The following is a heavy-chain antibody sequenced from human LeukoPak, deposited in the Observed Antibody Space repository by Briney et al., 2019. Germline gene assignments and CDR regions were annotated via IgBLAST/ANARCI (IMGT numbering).Heavy chain of an antibody. CDR3: AGAGSETQWRAFDF. J-gene: IGHJ4*02. D-gene: IGHD6-19*01. V-gene: IGHV3-30*03. Sequence: PGGSLRLSCAASGFTFSSYGMHWVRQAPGKGLEWVAVISYDGSNKYYADSVKGRFTISRENAKNSLYLQMNSLTAGDTAVYYCAGAGSETQWRAFDFWGQGALVTVFS. CDR1: GFTFSSYG. CDR2: ISYDGSNK.